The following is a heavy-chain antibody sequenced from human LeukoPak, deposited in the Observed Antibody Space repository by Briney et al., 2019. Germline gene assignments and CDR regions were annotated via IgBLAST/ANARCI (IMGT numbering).Heavy chain of an antibody. CDR1: GYSFNSYA. CDR3: VRTPPNWGADF. V-gene: IGHV1-3*01. D-gene: IGHD7-27*01. CDR2: INAGNGNT. J-gene: IGHJ4*02. Sequence: ASVKVSCKASGYSFNSYAMHWVRQAPGQRLEWMGWINAGNGNTKYSQKFQGRVTLSRDTSASTAYMELSSLRSEDSAVYYCVRTPPNWGADFWGQGTLVTVSS.